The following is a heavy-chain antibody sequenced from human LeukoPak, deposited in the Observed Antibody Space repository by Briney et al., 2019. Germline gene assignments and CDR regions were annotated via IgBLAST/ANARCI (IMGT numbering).Heavy chain of an antibody. Sequence: PSETLSLTCTVSGGSISSGSYYWSWIRQHPGKGLEWIGYVYYSGSTYYNPSLKSRVTISVDTSKNQFSLKLSSVTAADTAVYYCAKWAEDFWSGYLVNWFDPWGQGTLVTVSS. J-gene: IGHJ5*02. CDR2: VYYSGST. CDR3: AKWAEDFWSGYLVNWFDP. CDR1: GGSISSGSYY. V-gene: IGHV4-31*03. D-gene: IGHD3-3*01.